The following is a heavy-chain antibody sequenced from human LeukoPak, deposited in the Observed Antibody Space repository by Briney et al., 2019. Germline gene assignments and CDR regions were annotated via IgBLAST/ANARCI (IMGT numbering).Heavy chain of an antibody. CDR1: GGSISSYY. Sequence: PSETLSLTCTVSGGSISSYYWSWIRQPPGKGLEWIGYIYYSGSTNYNPSLKSRVTISVDTSKNQFSLKLSPVTAADTAVYYCARSIVVVDFDYWGQGTLVTVSS. CDR3: ARSIVVVDFDY. J-gene: IGHJ4*02. V-gene: IGHV4-59*12. CDR2: IYYSGST. D-gene: IGHD3-22*01.